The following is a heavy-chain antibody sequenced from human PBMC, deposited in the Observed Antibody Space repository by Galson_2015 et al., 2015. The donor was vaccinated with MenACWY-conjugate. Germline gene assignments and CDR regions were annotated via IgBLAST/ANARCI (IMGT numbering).Heavy chain of an antibody. V-gene: IGHV1-69*04. CDR2: VIPILGEV. D-gene: IGHD3-16*01. J-gene: IGHJ6*02. CDR3: AGGVAGGYNYYGIDV. Sequence: SVKVSCKASGGTFTTFGISWVRQAPGQGLECVGRVIPILGEVTYAQEFQGRVTITADKSTWTAYIELSSLRSDDTAVYYCAGGVAGGYNYYGIDVWGQGTPVIVSS. CDR1: GGTFTTFG.